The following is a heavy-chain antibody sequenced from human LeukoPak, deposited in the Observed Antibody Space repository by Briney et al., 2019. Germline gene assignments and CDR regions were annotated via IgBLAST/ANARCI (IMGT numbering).Heavy chain of an antibody. CDR3: AKDRPIYDSSGYYYGYFDY. J-gene: IGHJ4*02. V-gene: IGHV3-7*03. CDR2: INQNGSDK. CDR1: GFTFSSYW. Sequence: GGSLRLSCAVSGFTFSSYWMNWVRQAPGKGLEWVANINQNGSDKYYVESVKGQFTISRDNAKNSLYLQMNGLRDEDTAVYYCAKDRPIYDSSGYYYGYFDYWGQGTLVTVSS. D-gene: IGHD3-22*01.